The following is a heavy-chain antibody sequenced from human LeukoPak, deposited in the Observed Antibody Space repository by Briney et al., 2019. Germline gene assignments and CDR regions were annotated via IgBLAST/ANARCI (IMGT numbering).Heavy chain of an antibody. CDR3: ARRRYSSGWYDAFDI. J-gene: IGHJ3*02. Sequence: PSETLSLTCAVYGGSFSGYYWSWIRQPPGKGLEWIGEINHSGSTNYNPSLKSRVTISVDTSKNQFSLKLSSVTAADTAVYYCARRRYSSGWYDAFDIWGQGTMVTVSS. D-gene: IGHD6-19*01. CDR2: INHSGST. V-gene: IGHV4-34*01. CDR1: GGSFSGYY.